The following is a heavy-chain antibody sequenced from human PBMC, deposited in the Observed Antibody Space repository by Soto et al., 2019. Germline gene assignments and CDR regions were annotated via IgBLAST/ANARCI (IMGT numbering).Heavy chain of an antibody. CDR3: ARANWYSEY. D-gene: IGHD7-27*01. V-gene: IGHV4-59*11. J-gene: IGHJ4*02. CDR2: IYYTGST. Sequence: QVHLQESGPGLVKPSETLSLTCTVSGGSINNHYWGWIRKPPGKGLEWIGYIYYTGSTNYNPSLKSRVTMSVETSKNRVSLNLTSLTAADTAIYYCARANWYSEYWGQGTLVTVSS. CDR1: GGSINNHY.